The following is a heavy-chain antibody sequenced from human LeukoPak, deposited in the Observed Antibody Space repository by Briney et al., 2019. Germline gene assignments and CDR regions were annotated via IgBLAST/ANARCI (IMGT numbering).Heavy chain of an antibody. V-gene: IGHV3-30*18. CDR2: ISYHGSNK. CDR3: AKEFRYYDSSGYPDY. Sequence: PGRSLRLSCAASGFTFSNYGMHWVRQAPGKGLEWVALISYHGSNKYYADSVKGRFTISRDNSKNTLCLQMNSLRAEDTAVYYCAKEFRYYDSSGYPDYWGQGTLVTVSS. CDR1: GFTFSNYG. J-gene: IGHJ4*02. D-gene: IGHD3-22*01.